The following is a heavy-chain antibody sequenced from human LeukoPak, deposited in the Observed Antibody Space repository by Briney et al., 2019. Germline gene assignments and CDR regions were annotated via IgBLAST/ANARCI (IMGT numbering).Heavy chain of an antibody. CDR2: IYHSGTT. CDR1: GVSIISSHW. J-gene: IGHJ3*02. Sequence: SGTLSLTCAFSGVSIISSHWWSWARQSPGKGLEWIGEIYHSGTTNYNPSLKSRVTMSVDKSKKQFSLNLSSVTAADTAVYYCARRAYSGSGTLGAFDIWGQGTMVTVSS. V-gene: IGHV4-4*02. CDR3: ARRAYSGSGTLGAFDI. D-gene: IGHD3-10*01.